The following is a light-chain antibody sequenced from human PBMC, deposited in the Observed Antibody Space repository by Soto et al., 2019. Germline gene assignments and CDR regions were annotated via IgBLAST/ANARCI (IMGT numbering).Light chain of an antibody. Sequence: ESILMQSPDTLSLYPGERARLSCRASQTVSSNYLAWCQQRPGQAPRLLIYGASTRAAGIPDRFSGSGSGTDFTLTITRLEPEDSAVYFCQQYTGPPTTFGQGTRLEIK. J-gene: IGKJ5*01. CDR2: GAS. CDR3: QQYTGPPTT. CDR1: QTVSSNY. V-gene: IGKV3-20*01.